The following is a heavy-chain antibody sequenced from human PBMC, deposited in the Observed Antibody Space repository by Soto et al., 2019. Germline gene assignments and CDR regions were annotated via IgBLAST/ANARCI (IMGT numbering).Heavy chain of an antibody. Sequence: LGESLKISCKTSGYSFTSYWIGWVRQMPGKGMEWMGNIYPYDSDTRYSPSFQGQVTISADTSITTAYLQWSGLRASDTAMYFCARHLVGSTRANFDYWGQGTLVTVSS. D-gene: IGHD2-2*01. V-gene: IGHV5-51*01. CDR3: ARHLVGSTRANFDY. J-gene: IGHJ4*01. CDR2: IYPYDSDT. CDR1: GYSFTSYW.